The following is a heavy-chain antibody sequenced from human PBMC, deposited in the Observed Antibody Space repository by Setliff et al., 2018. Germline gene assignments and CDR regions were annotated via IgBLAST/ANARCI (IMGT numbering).Heavy chain of an antibody. V-gene: IGHV4-34*01. J-gene: IGHJ4*02. CDR1: GGSFSGYY. CDR2: IYHSGST. CDR3: ARLWRRIQQIDY. Sequence: SETLSPTCAVYGGSFSGYYWSWIRQPPGKGLEWIGSIYHSGSTYYNPSLKSRVTISVDTSKNQFSLKLSSVTAADTAVYYCARLWRRIQQIDYWGQGTQVTVSS. D-gene: IGHD3-10*01.